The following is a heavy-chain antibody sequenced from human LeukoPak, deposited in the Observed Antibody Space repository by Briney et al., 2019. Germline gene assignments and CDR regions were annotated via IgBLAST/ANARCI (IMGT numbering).Heavy chain of an antibody. J-gene: IGHJ6*03. CDR3: ARATNYDSSGYYWGKTYYSYMGV. CDR2: IYYSGST. D-gene: IGHD3-22*01. V-gene: IGHV4-39*01. CDR1: GGSISSSSYY. Sequence: SETLSLTCTVSGGSISSSSYYWGWIRQPPGKGLEWIGNIYYSGSTYYNPSLKSRVTISVDTSKNQFSLKLSSVTAADTAVYYCARATNYDSSGYYWGKTYYSYMGVWGKGTTVTVSS.